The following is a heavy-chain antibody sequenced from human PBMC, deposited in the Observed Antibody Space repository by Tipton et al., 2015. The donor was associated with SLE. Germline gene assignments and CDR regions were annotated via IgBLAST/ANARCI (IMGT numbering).Heavy chain of an antibody. D-gene: IGHD3-16*01. CDR1: GDSISRSY. J-gene: IGHJ3*01. Sequence: PGLVKPSETLSLTCAVSGDSISRSYWSWIRQPPGKGLEWIGYIYDSGNTKYNPSLERRVTISEDTSKNQFSLELISVTAADTAVYYCARGLHIAYYEYLWGSPFDVWGQGTSVVVSS. V-gene: IGHV4-59*01. CDR2: IYDSGNT. CDR3: ARGLHIAYYEYLWGSPFDV.